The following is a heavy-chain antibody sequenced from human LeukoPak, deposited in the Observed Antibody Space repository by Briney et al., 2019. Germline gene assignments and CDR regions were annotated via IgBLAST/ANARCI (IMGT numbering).Heavy chain of an antibody. J-gene: IGHJ5*02. CDR2: IYYSGST. V-gene: IGHV4-39*07. Sequence: SETLSLTCTVSGGSISSSSYYWGWIRQPPGKGLEWIGSIYYSGSTYYNPSLKSRVTISVDTSKNQFSLKLSSVTAADTAVYYCARGEVDTMITFGGVIVVYNWFDPWGQGTLVTVSS. CDR3: ARGEVDTMITFGGVIVVYNWFDP. D-gene: IGHD3-16*02. CDR1: GGSISSSSYY.